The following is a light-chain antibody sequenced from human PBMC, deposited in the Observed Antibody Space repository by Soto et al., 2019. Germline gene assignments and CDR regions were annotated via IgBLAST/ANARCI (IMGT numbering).Light chain of an antibody. Sequence: DIQMTQSPSTLSASVGDRVTITCRASQSISSWLAWYQQKPGKAPKLLIYDASSLESGVPSRFSGSESRTEFTLTVSSLQPDDFATYYSQQYNSYPWTFGQGTKVEIK. V-gene: IGKV1-5*01. CDR3: QQYNSYPWT. J-gene: IGKJ1*01. CDR2: DAS. CDR1: QSISSW.